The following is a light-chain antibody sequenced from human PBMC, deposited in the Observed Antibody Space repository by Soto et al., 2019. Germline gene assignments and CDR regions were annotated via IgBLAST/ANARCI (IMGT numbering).Light chain of an antibody. CDR1: SSDVGGYNY. J-gene: IGLJ1*01. CDR3: SSYAASNDFYV. CDR2: EVS. V-gene: IGLV2-8*01. Sequence: QSALTQPPSASGSPGQSVTISCTGTSSDVGGYNYVSWYRQHPGKAPKLMIYEVSKRPSGVPDRFSGSKSGNTASLTVSGLQAEDEADYNCSSYAASNDFYVFGTGTKVTVL.